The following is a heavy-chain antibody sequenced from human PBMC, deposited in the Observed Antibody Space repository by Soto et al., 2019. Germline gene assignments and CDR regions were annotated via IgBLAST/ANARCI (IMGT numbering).Heavy chain of an antibody. CDR3: AREAVVTTNWFDP. D-gene: IGHD4-4*01. V-gene: IGHV4-30-4*01. CDR2: IYYSGST. Sequence: ASETLTITCTFSDGSISIGDYYWSWIRQPPGKGLEWIGYIYYSGSTYYNPSLKSRVTISVDTSKNQFSLKLSSVTAADTAVYYCAREAVVTTNWFDPWGQGTLVTVSS. J-gene: IGHJ5*02. CDR1: DGSISIGDYY.